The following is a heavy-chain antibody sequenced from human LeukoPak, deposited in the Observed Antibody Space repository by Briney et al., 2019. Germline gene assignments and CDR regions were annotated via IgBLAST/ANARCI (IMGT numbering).Heavy chain of an antibody. J-gene: IGHJ4*02. Sequence: GGSLRLSCAASGFTFSSYWMHWVRQAPGKGLVWVSRINSDGSSTSYADSVRGRFSISRDSAKNTLYLQMNSLRAEDTAVYYCARRRDTEYDYWGQGTLVTVSS. CDR2: INSDGSST. CDR3: ARRRDTEYDY. CDR1: GFTFSSYW. V-gene: IGHV3-74*01. D-gene: IGHD2-2*02.